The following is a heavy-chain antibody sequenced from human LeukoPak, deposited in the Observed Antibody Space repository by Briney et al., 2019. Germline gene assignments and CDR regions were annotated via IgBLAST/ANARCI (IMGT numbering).Heavy chain of an antibody. CDR2: INPNSGGT. CDR3: AREYCSSTSCFDYFDY. Sequence: ASVKVSFKASGYTFTCYYMHWVRQAPGQGLEWMGWINPNSGGTNYAQKFQGWVTMTRDTSISTAYMELSRLRSDDTAVYYCAREYCSSTSCFDYFDYWGQGTLVTVSS. D-gene: IGHD2-2*01. V-gene: IGHV1-2*04. CDR1: GYTFTCYY. J-gene: IGHJ4*02.